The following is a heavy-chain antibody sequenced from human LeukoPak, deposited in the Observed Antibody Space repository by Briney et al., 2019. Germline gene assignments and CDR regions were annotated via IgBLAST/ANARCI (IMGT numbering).Heavy chain of an antibody. CDR3: AKDMNPAGATTFFDY. Sequence: PGGSLRLSCAASGFTFSSYAMSWVRQAPGKGLEWVSVISGSGGSTYYADSVKGRFTISRDNSKNTLYLQMNSLRAEDTALYYCAKDMNPAGATTFFDYWGQGTLVTVSS. J-gene: IGHJ4*02. CDR1: GFTFSSYA. V-gene: IGHV3-23*01. CDR2: ISGSGGST. D-gene: IGHD1-26*01.